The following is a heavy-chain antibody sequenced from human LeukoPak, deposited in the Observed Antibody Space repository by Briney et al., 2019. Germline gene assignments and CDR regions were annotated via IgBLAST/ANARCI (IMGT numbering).Heavy chain of an antibody. Sequence: GRSLRLSCAASGFTFSSYGMHWVRQAPGKGLEWVAVISYDGSNKYYADSVKGRFTISRDNSKNTLYLQMNSLRAEDTAVYYCARAGGLYSYGTKRYFDYWGQGTLVTVSS. V-gene: IGHV3-30*03. CDR3: ARAGGLYSYGTKRYFDY. CDR2: ISYDGSNK. D-gene: IGHD5-18*01. J-gene: IGHJ4*02. CDR1: GFTFSSYG.